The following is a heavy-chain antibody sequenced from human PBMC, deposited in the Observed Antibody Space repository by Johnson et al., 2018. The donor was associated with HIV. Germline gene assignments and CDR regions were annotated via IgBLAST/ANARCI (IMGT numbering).Heavy chain of an antibody. CDR2: ISSSGSGGDT. J-gene: IGHJ3*02. CDR3: ATGYNWNYVSGVNLLGGGYEAPSEYAFDI. CDR1: GFTFSDYY. D-gene: IGHD1-7*01. Sequence: QVQLVESGGDLVQPGGSLRLSCAASGFTFSDYYMSWIRQAPGKGLEWVSYISSSGSGGDTYYADSVKGRFTISRDNSKHKLYPQMNSLRADDTAVHYCATGYNWNYVSGVNLLGGGYEAPSEYAFDIWGQGTMVTVSS. V-gene: IGHV3-11*06.